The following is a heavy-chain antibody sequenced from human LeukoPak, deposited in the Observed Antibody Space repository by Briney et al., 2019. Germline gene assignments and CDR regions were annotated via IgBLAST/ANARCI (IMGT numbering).Heavy chain of an antibody. J-gene: IGHJ4*02. CDR2: ISNSGGST. Sequence: GGSLRLSCAASGFTFRSYAMSWVRQAPGKGLEWVSTISNSGGSTYYADSVKGRFTISRDNSKNTLYLQMNSLRAEDTAVYYCAKDQNYFDYWGQGTLVTVSS. V-gene: IGHV3-23*01. CDR3: AKDQNYFDY. CDR1: GFTFRSYA.